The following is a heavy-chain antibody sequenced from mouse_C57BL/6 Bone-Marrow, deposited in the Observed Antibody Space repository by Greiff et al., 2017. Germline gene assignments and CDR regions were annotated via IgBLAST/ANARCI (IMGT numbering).Heavy chain of an antibody. D-gene: IGHD1-1*01. V-gene: IGHV1-26*01. Sequence: VQLQQSGPELVKPGASVKISCKASGYTFTDYYMNWVKQSHGKSLEWIGDINPNNGGTSYNQKFKGKATLTVDKSSSTAYMELRSLTSEDSAVYYCARTGRGVATGYFDYWGQGTTLTVSS. CDR1: GYTFTDYY. CDR3: ARTGRGVATGYFDY. J-gene: IGHJ2*01. CDR2: INPNNGGT.